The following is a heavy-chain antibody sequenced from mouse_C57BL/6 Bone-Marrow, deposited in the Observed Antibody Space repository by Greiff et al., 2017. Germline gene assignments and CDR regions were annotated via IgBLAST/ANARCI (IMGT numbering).Heavy chain of an antibody. V-gene: IGHV5-9*04. CDR3: ARPYQAWFAY. Sequence: VQVVESGGGLVKPGGSLKLSCAASGFTFSSYTMSWVRQTPEKRLEWVATISGGGGNTYYPDSVKGRFTISRDNAKNTLYLQMSSLRSEDTAVYYCARPYQAWFAYWGQGTLGTVSA. D-gene: IGHD3-2*02. J-gene: IGHJ3*01. CDR1: GFTFSSYT. CDR2: ISGGGGNT.